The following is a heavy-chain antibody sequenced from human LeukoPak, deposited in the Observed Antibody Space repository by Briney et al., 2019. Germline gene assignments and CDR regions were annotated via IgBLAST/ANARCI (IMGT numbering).Heavy chain of an antibody. V-gene: IGHV3-30-3*01. CDR1: GFTFSSYA. CDR3: ARDFGYYGSGSHNAGGYYYGMDV. Sequence: PGGSLRLSCAASGFTFSSYAMHWVRQAPGKGLEWVAVISYDGSNKYYADSVKGRFTISRDNSKNTLYLQMNSLRAEDTAVYYCARDFGYYGSGSHNAGGYYYGMDVWGQGTTVTVSS. D-gene: IGHD3-10*01. J-gene: IGHJ6*02. CDR2: ISYDGSNK.